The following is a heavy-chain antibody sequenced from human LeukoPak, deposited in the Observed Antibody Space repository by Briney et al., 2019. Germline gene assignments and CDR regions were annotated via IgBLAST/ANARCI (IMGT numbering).Heavy chain of an antibody. CDR3: ARQTWLYYFDY. CDR2: IYTSGST. J-gene: IGHJ4*02. D-gene: IGHD6-19*01. Sequence: PSETLSLTCTVSGGSISSYYWSWIRQPAGKGLEWIGRIYTSGSTNYNPSLKSRVTISVDTSENQFSLKLSSVTAADTAVYYCARQTWLYYFDYWGQETLVTVSS. CDR1: GGSISSYY. V-gene: IGHV4-4*07.